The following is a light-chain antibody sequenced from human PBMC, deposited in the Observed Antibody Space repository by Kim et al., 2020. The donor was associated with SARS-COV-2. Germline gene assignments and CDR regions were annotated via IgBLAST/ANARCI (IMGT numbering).Light chain of an antibody. Sequence: SMSPWERGTLSCRASQSVSSYLAWYEQKPGQAPRLLIYDASKRATGIPARFSGSGSGTDFTLTINSLEPEDFAVYYCQHRRNWPPTFGGGTKLEI. J-gene: IGKJ4*01. CDR2: DAS. CDR3: QHRRNWPPT. V-gene: IGKV3-11*01. CDR1: QSVSSY.